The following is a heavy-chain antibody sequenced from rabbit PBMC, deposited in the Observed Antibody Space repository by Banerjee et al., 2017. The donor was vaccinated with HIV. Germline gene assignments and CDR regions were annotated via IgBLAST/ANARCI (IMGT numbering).Heavy chain of an antibody. CDR2: SYAGSSGST. Sequence: QSLEESGGDLVKPGASLTLTCTASGFSFSSNYYMCWVRQAPGKGLEWIACSYAGSSGSTYYASWAKGRFTISKTSSTTVTLQMTSLTVADTATYFCERKLSLWGPGTLVTVS. CDR1: GFSFSSNYY. CDR3: ERKLSL. D-gene: IGHD6-1*01. J-gene: IGHJ4*01. V-gene: IGHV1S40*01.